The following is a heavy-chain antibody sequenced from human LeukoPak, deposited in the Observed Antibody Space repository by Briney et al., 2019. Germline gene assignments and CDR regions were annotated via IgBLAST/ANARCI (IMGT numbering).Heavy chain of an antibody. J-gene: IGHJ3*02. D-gene: IGHD3-10*01. CDR2: IYPGDSDT. CDR1: GSRFTSDW. V-gene: IGHV5-51*01. CDR3: ARPTKGGRFGDHAFDI. Sequence: GAPLQISSKGAGSRFTSDWIGWVRRGPGKGLEWMGSIYPGDSDTKYSPSFQGQVTISADKSINTAYLQWSSLKASDTAMYYCARPTKGGRFGDHAFDIWGQGTMVTVSS.